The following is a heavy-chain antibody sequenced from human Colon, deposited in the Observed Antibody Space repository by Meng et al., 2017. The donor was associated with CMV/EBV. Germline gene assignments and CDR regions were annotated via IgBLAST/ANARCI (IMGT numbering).Heavy chain of an antibody. V-gene: IGHV1-69*10. Sequence: SVKVSCKVSGGTFTRRPITWVRQAPGQGLEWMGGIVPMFGIATYAQTFQGRVTISADKSTNMAYMEVSSLTSEDTAIYYCGMHNGDTHMAEVDSWGQGTLVTVSS. J-gene: IGHJ4*02. CDR2: IVPMFGIA. CDR1: GGTFTRRP. D-gene: IGHD5-18*01. CDR3: GMHNGDTHMAEVDS.